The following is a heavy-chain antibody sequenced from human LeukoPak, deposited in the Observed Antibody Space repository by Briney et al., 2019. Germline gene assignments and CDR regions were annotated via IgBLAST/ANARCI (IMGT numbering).Heavy chain of an antibody. D-gene: IGHD6-25*01. Sequence: SSETLSLTCAVYGGSFSGYYWSWIRQHPGKGLEWIGYIYYSGSTYYNPSLKSRVTISVDTSKNQFSLKLSSVTAADTAVYYCARAPLAAGYYFDYWGQGTLVTVSS. CDR1: GGSFSGYY. J-gene: IGHJ4*02. CDR3: ARAPLAAGYYFDY. V-gene: IGHV4-31*11. CDR2: IYYSGST.